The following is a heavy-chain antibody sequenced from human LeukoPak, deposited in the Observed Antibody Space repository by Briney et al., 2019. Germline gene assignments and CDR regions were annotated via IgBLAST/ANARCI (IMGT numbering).Heavy chain of an antibody. CDR3: ARPGCSSTSCYANY. Sequence: GGSLRLSCAASGFTFSSYSMNWVRQAPGKGLEYVSAISSNGGSTYYANSVKGRFTISRDNSKNTLYLQMGSLRAEDMAVYYCARPGCSSTSCYANYWGQGTLVTVSS. D-gene: IGHD2-2*01. V-gene: IGHV3-64*01. CDR1: GFTFSSYS. CDR2: ISSNGGST. J-gene: IGHJ4*02.